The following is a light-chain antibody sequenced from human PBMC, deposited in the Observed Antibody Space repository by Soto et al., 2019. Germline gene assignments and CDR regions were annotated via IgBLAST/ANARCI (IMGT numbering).Light chain of an antibody. CDR1: RSDVGGYDY. CDR2: DVI. CDR3: CSYAGSYNVV. V-gene: IGLV2-11*01. Sequence: QSVLTQPRSVSGSPRQSVTISCTGTRSDVGGYDYVSWYQQYPGKAPKLMIYDVIKRPSGVPDRFSGSKSGNTASLTISGLQAEDEADYYCCSYAGSYNVVFGGGTKVTVL. J-gene: IGLJ2*01.